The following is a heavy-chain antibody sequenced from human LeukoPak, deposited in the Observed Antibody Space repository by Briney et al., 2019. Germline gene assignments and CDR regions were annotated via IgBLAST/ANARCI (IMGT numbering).Heavy chain of an antibody. Sequence: GGSLRLSCAASGFTFSSYSMNWVRQAPGKGLEWVSSISSSSSYIYYADSVKGRFTISRDNAKNSLYLQMNSLRAEDTAVYYCAREGEITIFGVVIGMVAFDIWGQGTMVTVSS. D-gene: IGHD3-3*01. CDR2: ISSSSSYI. V-gene: IGHV3-21*01. J-gene: IGHJ3*02. CDR3: AREGEITIFGVVIGMVAFDI. CDR1: GFTFSSYS.